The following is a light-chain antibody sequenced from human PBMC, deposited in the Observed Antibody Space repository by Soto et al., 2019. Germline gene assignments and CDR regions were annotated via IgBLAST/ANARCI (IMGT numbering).Light chain of an antibody. CDR1: QSVSSKL. Sequence: EILLTQSPGTLSMSPGERATLFCGASQSVSSKLLAWYQERPGQAPRLLMYGSSSSATGIPERFSGSGSGTDFFLTTSRLEHEDYSVQYCRQYGRSLGSALGGGTKVEIK. CDR2: GSS. V-gene: IGKV3-20*01. CDR3: RQYGRSLGSA. J-gene: IGKJ4*01.